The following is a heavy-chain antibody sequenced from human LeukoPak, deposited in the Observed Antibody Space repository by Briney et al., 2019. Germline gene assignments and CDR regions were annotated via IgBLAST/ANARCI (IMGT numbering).Heavy chain of an antibody. D-gene: IGHD2-8*02. V-gene: IGHV3-21*01. J-gene: IGHJ4*02. CDR3: ARDLVQYYFDY. Sequence: AGGSLRLSCAASGFTFSSYSMNWVRQAPGKGLEWVSSISSSRSYIYYADSVKGRFTISRDNAKNSLYLQMNSLRAEDTAVYYCARDLVQYYFDYWGQGTLVTVSS. CDR2: ISSSRSYI. CDR1: GFTFSSYS.